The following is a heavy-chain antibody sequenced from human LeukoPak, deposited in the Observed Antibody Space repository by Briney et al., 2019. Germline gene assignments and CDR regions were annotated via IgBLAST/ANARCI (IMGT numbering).Heavy chain of an antibody. V-gene: IGHV5-51*01. J-gene: IGHJ4*02. CDR1: GYTFTHQW. CDR3: ARRSDVIGAI. CDR2: IYPRDSDT. Sequence: GESLKISCKASGYTFTHQWIGWVRQKSGSGLEWMGIIYPRDSDTRYSPSFQGHVTISADTSINTAYLEWSRLEASDTGTYYCARRSDVIGAIWGQGTLVTVSS. D-gene: IGHD3-10*01.